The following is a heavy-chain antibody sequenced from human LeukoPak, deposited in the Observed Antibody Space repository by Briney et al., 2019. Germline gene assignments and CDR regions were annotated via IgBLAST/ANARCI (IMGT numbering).Heavy chain of an antibody. V-gene: IGHV4-39*01. CDR2: IYFNGKT. J-gene: IGHJ3*02. CDR3: ARYSGSHYAFDI. D-gene: IGHD1-26*01. Sequence: SETLSLTCTVSGGAITDSNYYWGGIRQPPGEGLEWIGNIYFNGKTFYNESVKSRVTISVDTSKNQFSLKLNSVTAADMALFYCARYSGSHYAFDIWGQGTMVTVSS. CDR1: GGAITDSNYY.